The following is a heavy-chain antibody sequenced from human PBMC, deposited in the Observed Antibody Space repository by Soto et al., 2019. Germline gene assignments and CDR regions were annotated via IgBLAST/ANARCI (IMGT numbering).Heavy chain of an antibody. CDR1: GASIYNGGYF. CDR3: ARRRITMIVVVFDAFDI. CDR2: IHNSGSP. J-gene: IGHJ3*02. V-gene: IGHV4-30-4*01. Sequence: SETLSLTCSVSGASIYNGGYFWSWIRQSPGKGLEWIGHIHNSGSPYNNQSLKSRVTISADTSMKQFSLKMSSVTAADTAVYYCARRRITMIVVVFDAFDIWGQGTMVTVSS. D-gene: IGHD3-22*01.